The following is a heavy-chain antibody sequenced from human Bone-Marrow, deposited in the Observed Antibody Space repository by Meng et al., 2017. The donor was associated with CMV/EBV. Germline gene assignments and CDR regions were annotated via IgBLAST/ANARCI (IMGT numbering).Heavy chain of an antibody. CDR2: IYYSGST. Sequence: SETLSLTCTVSGGSISSSSYYWGWIRQPPGKGLEWIGSIYYSGSTYYNPSLKSRVTISVDTSKNQFSLKLSSVTAADTAVHYCARVVIISVNAFDIWGQGTMVTVSS. CDR1: GGSISSSSYY. CDR3: ARVVIISVNAFDI. D-gene: IGHD3-3*01. V-gene: IGHV4-39*07. J-gene: IGHJ3*02.